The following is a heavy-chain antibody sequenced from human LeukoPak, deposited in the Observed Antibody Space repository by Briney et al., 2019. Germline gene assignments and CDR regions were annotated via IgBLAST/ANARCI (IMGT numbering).Heavy chain of an antibody. Sequence: GGSLRLSCAASGFTFSSYGMHWVRQAPGKGLEWVAFIRYDGSNKYYADSVKGRFTISRDNSKNTLYLQMNSLRAEDTAVYYCARAPTVTTGTDYWGQGTLVTVSS. CDR1: GFTFSSYG. V-gene: IGHV3-30*02. D-gene: IGHD4-17*01. CDR2: IRYDGSNK. CDR3: ARAPTVTTGTDY. J-gene: IGHJ4*02.